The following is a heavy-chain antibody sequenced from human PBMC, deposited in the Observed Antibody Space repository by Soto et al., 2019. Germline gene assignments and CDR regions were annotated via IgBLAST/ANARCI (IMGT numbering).Heavy chain of an antibody. Sequence: GGSLRLSCAASGFTVSSNYMSWVRQAPGKGLEWVSVIYSGGSTYYADSVKGRFTISRDNSKNTLYLQMNSLRAEDTAVYYCARDTWGSATYNDYWGQGTLVTVSS. J-gene: IGHJ4*02. V-gene: IGHV3-66*01. CDR1: GFTVSSNY. CDR2: IYSGGST. CDR3: ARDTWGSATYNDY. D-gene: IGHD3-10*01.